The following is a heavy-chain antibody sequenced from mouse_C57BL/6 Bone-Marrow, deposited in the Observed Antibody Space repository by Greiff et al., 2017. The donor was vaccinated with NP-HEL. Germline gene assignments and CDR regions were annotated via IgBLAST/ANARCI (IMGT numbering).Heavy chain of an antibody. Sequence: VQLQQSGPGMVKPSQSLSLTCTVTGYSITSGYDWHWIRHFPGNKLEWMGYISYSGSTNYNPSLKSRISITHDTSKNHFFLKLNSVTTEDTATYYCARDGNYGPPFAYWGQGTLVTVSA. CDR2: ISYSGST. J-gene: IGHJ3*01. CDR3: ARDGNYGPPFAY. V-gene: IGHV3-1*01. CDR1: GYSITSGYD. D-gene: IGHD1-1*01.